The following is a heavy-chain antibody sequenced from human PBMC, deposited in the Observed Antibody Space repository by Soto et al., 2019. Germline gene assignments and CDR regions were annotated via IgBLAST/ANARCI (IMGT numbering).Heavy chain of an antibody. D-gene: IGHD3-10*01. CDR1: GGSISSYY. J-gene: IGHJ6*03. Sequence: QVQLQESGPGLVKPSETLSLTCTVSGGSISSYYWSWIRQPPGKGLEWIGYIYYSGSTNYNPSLKSRFTISVDTSKNQFSLKLSSVTAADTAVYYCARSLGWFGEFSYYYYYMDVWGKGTTVTVSS. CDR3: ARSLGWFGEFSYYYYYMDV. CDR2: IYYSGST. V-gene: IGHV4-59*08.